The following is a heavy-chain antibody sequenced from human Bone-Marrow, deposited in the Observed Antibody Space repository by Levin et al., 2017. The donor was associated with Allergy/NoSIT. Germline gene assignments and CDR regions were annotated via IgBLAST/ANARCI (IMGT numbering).Heavy chain of an antibody. CDR2: IDPRDSYT. D-gene: IGHD4-17*01. CDR1: GSNFDDNW. CDR3: TRAQTSYGDWGPTFDI. Sequence: GGSLRLSCQSSGSNFDDNWIHWVRQTPGKGPEWMGRIDPRDSYTNYNPSFEGHITISVDKSINTAFLQWSSLKASDTAIYYCTRAQTSYGDWGPTFDIWGQGTLVTVSS. J-gene: IGHJ3*02. V-gene: IGHV5-10-1*01.